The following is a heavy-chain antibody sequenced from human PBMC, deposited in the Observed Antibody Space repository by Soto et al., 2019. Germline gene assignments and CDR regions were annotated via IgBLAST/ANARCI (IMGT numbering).Heavy chain of an antibody. V-gene: IGHV3-66*01. CDR2: IYSGGST. D-gene: IGHD3-9*01. Sequence: EVQLVESGGGLVQPGGSLTLSCAASGFTVSSNYMSWVRQAPGKGLEWVSVIYSGGSTYYAVSVKGRFTISRDNSKNTLYLQMNSRRAEDTAVYSCASVGIYDIWGWFEPWGQGTRASVSS. CDR1: GFTVSSNY. J-gene: IGHJ5*02. CDR3: ASVGIYDIWGWFEP.